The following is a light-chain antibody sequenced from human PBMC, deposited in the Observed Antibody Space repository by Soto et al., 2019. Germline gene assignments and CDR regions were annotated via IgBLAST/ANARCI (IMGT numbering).Light chain of an antibody. CDR3: SSYTSGSTLYF. CDR2: DVD. V-gene: IGLV2-14*03. Sequence: QSVLTQPASVSGSPGQSITISCTGTSSDVGGYNHVSWYQLHPGKAPKLMTYDVDHRPSGVSNRFSGSKSGNTASLTISGLQAEDEADYYCSSYTSGSTLYFFGTGTKV. CDR1: SSDVGGYNH. J-gene: IGLJ1*01.